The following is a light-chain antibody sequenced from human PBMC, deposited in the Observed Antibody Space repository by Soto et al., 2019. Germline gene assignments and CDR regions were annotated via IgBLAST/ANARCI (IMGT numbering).Light chain of an antibody. V-gene: IGKV3-20*01. J-gene: IGKJ1*01. Sequence: EIVLTQSPGTLSLSPGERATLSCRASQSVSSNYLAWYQQKSGQAPRLLIYGASSRATGIPDRFSGSGSGTDFTLTITSLQPDDFGVYYCQQYKSSSTFGQGTKVDIK. CDR2: GAS. CDR3: QQYKSSST. CDR1: QSVSSNY.